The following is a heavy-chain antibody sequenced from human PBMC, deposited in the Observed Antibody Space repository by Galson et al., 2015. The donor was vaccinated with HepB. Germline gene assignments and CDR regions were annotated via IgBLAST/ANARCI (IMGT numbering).Heavy chain of an antibody. J-gene: IGHJ3*02. CDR2: INPNSGGT. D-gene: IGHD6-19*01. V-gene: IGHV1-2*06. CDR3: ARDRQWLGKHDAFDI. CDR1: GYSFTTYY. Sequence: SVKVSCKASGYSFTTYYMHWVRQAPGQGLEWMGRINPNSGGTNYAQKFQGRVTMTRDTSISTAYMELSRLRSDDTAVYYCARDRQWLGKHDAFDIWGQGTMVTVSS.